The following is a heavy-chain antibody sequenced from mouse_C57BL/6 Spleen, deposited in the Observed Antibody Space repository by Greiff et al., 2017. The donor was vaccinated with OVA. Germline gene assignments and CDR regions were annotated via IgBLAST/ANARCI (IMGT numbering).Heavy chain of an antibody. CDR3: ARGGNRDYAMDY. CDR1: GYTFTSYW. J-gene: IGHJ4*01. CDR2: IDPSDSYT. V-gene: IGHV1-69*01. Sequence: QVQLQQSGAELVMPGASVKLSCKASGYTFTSYWMHWVKQRPGQGLEWIGEIDPSDSYTNYNQKFKGKSTLTVDKSSSTAYMQLSSLTSEDSAVYYCARGGNRDYAMDYWGQGTSVTVSS.